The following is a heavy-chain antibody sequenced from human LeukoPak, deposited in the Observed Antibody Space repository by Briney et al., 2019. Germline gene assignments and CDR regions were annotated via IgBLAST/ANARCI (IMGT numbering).Heavy chain of an antibody. CDR3: ARDLMLAELLLPFDY. D-gene: IGHD1-26*01. CDR2: ISAYNGNT. J-gene: IGHJ4*02. Sequence: ASVKVSCKASGYAFIDYYMHWVRQAPGQGLEWMGWISAYNGNTNYAQKLQGRVTMTTDTSTSTAYMELRSLRSDDTAVYYCARDLMLAELLLPFDYWGQGTLVTVSS. V-gene: IGHV1-18*04. CDR1: GYAFIDYY.